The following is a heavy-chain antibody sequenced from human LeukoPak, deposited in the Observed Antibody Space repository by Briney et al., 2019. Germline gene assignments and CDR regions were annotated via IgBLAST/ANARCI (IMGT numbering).Heavy chain of an antibody. J-gene: IGHJ4*02. V-gene: IGHV3-30*02. CDR1: GFTFSAFG. Sequence: GGSLRLSCAASGFTFSAFGMHWVRQAPGKGLEWVTFIPYDGSDKYYADSVKGRFTISRDNSKNTVYLQMNSLRAEDTAVYYCAKHGLPLVVISAPLDYWGQGTLVTVAS. CDR2: IPYDGSDK. CDR3: AKHGLPLVVISAPLDY. D-gene: IGHD2-15*01.